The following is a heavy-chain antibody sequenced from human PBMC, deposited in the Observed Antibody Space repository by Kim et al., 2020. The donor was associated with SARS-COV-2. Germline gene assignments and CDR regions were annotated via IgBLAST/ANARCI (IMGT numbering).Heavy chain of an antibody. CDR3: ARALYYDILTGYKNPYYGMDV. CDR1: GGTFSSYA. Sequence: SVKVSCKASGGTFSSYAISWVRQAPGQGLEWMGGIIPIFGTTNYAQKFQGRVTITADESTSTAYMELSSLRSEDTAVYYCARALYYDILTGYKNPYYGMDVWGQGTTVTVSS. CDR2: IIPIFGTT. J-gene: IGHJ6*02. D-gene: IGHD3-9*01. V-gene: IGHV1-69*13.